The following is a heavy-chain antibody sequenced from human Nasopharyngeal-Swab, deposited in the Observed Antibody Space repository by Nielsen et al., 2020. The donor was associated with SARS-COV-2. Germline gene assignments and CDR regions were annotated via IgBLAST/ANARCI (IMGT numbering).Heavy chain of an antibody. CDR2: ISGSGGST. V-gene: IGHV3-23*01. D-gene: IGHD3-16*02. Sequence: VRQAPGKGLEWVSAISGSGGSTYYADSVKGRFTISRDNSKNTLYLQMNSLRAEDTALYYWAKDGEIEDGWRSYCYHPLFDYWGQGTLVTVSS. J-gene: IGHJ4*02. CDR3: AKDGEIEDGWRSYCYHPLFDY.